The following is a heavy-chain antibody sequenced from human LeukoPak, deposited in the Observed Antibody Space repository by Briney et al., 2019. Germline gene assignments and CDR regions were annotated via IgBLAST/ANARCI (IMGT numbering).Heavy chain of an antibody. CDR1: GLTFDDSG. D-gene: IGHD3-16*01. V-gene: IGHV3-23*01. CDR2: ISGSGGST. CDR3: AKGQVRGGTDY. Sequence: PGGSLRLSCAASGLTFDDSGMTWVRQAPGKGLEWVSAISGSGGSTYYADSVKGRFTISRDNSKNTLYLQMNSLRAEDTAVYYCAKGQVRGGTDYWGQGTLVTVSS. J-gene: IGHJ4*02.